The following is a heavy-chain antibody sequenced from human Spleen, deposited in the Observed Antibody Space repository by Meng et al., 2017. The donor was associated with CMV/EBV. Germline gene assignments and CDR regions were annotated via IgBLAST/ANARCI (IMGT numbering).Heavy chain of an antibody. V-gene: IGHV3-7*03. Sequence: GESLKISCVASGFTFSDYWMSWVRRTPGKGLEWVATIKHDGIEKYHVDSVKGRFTISRDNSKNTLYLQMNSLRAEDTAVYYCAKDLEYCSSTSCYWGAFDIWGQGTMVTVSS. J-gene: IGHJ3*02. CDR2: IKHDGIEK. D-gene: IGHD2-2*01. CDR3: AKDLEYCSSTSCYWGAFDI. CDR1: GFTFSDYW.